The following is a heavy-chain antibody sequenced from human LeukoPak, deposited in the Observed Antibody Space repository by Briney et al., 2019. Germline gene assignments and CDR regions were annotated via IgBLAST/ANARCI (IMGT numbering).Heavy chain of an antibody. CDR1: GGSISSGDHY. Sequence: PSETLSLTCTVSGGSISSGDHYWSWIRQPPGKGLEWIGYIYYSGSTCYNPSLKSRVTISVDTSKNQFSLKLSSVTAADTAVYYCARGDNGNYERFDYWGQGTLVTVSS. J-gene: IGHJ4*02. CDR2: IYYSGST. CDR3: ARGDNGNYERFDY. D-gene: IGHD1-7*01. V-gene: IGHV4-30-4*01.